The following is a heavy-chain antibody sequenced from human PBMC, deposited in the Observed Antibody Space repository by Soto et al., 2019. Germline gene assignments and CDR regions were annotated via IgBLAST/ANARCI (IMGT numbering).Heavy chain of an antibody. CDR1: GGSFSGYY. D-gene: IGHD6-6*01. Sequence: QVQLQQWGAGLLKPSETLSLTCAVYGGSFSGYYWSWIRQPPGKGLEWIGEINHSGSTNYNPSLKSRVTISVDTSKNQFSLKLSSVTAADTAVYYCARSQRVYIAARMGGLYYFDYWGQGTLVTVSS. CDR2: INHSGST. V-gene: IGHV4-34*01. CDR3: ARSQRVYIAARMGGLYYFDY. J-gene: IGHJ4*02.